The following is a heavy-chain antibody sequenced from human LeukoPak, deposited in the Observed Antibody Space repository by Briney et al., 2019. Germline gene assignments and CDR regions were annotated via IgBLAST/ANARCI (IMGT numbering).Heavy chain of an antibody. D-gene: IGHD4-17*01. V-gene: IGHV4-34*01. J-gene: IGHJ4*02. CDR2: ISHSGST. Sequence: SETLSLTCAVYGGSFSGYYWSWIRQPPGKGLVWIGEISHSGSTNYNLSLKSRVTISVDTSKNQFSLKLSSVSAADTAVYYCARAIYYGDYGYDYWGQGTLVTVSS. CDR3: ARAIYYGDYGYDY. CDR1: GGSFSGYY.